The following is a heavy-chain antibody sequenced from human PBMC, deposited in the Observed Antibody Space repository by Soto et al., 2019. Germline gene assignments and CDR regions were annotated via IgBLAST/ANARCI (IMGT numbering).Heavy chain of an antibody. CDR3: AKGHIAEVGPQPGD. CDR1: GFIFSSYA. CDR2: ISDGGVST. V-gene: IGHV3-23*01. D-gene: IGHD6-13*01. J-gene: IGHJ4*02. Sequence: GGSLRLSCAASGFIFSSYAMSWVRQGPGKGLEWVSGISDGGVSTYYADSVKGRFTISRDNSKNTLYLQMNSLRVEDTAVYYCAKGHIAEVGPQPGDWGQGTLVTVSS.